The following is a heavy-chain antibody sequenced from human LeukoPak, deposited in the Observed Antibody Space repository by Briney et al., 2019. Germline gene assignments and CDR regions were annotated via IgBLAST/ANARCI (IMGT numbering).Heavy chain of an antibody. V-gene: IGHV3-33*01. Sequence: GRSLRLSCAASGFTFSSYGMHWVRQAPGKGLEWVAVIWYDGSNKYYADSVKGRFTISRDNSKNTLYLQMNSLRAEDTAVYYCARVSSGYELDCWGQGTLVTVSS. CDR3: ARVSSGYELDC. D-gene: IGHD5-12*01. CDR2: IWYDGSNK. CDR1: GFTFSSYG. J-gene: IGHJ4*02.